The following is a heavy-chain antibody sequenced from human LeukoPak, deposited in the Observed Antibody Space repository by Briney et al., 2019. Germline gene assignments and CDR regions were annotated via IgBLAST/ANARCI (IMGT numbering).Heavy chain of an antibody. CDR2: IYSGGST. CDR3: ARNYYDNSGYYYVLDY. D-gene: IGHD3-22*01. J-gene: IGHJ4*02. Sequence: GGSLRLSCAASGFTFSDYYMSWIRQAPGKGLEWVSVIYSGGSTYYADSVKGRFTISRDNSKNTLYLQMNNLRAEDTAVYYCARNYYDNSGYYYVLDYWGQGTLVTVSS. V-gene: IGHV3-53*01. CDR1: GFTFSDYY.